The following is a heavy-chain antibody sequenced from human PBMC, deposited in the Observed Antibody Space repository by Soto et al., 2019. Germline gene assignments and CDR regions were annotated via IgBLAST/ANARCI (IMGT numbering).Heavy chain of an antibody. D-gene: IGHD3-10*01. J-gene: IGHJ5*02. V-gene: IGHV1-69*01. Sequence: QVQLVQSGAEVKKPGSSVKVSCKASGGTLRSYSISWVRQAPGQGLEWMGGIIPIFGTANYAQKFQGRVTIIADEATSTAYMELTNLKSEDTAVYYCAGSRLGGKLPTYYWFDPWGQGTLVTVSS. CDR2: IIPIFGTA. CDR1: GGTLRSYS. CDR3: AGSRLGGKLPTYYWFDP.